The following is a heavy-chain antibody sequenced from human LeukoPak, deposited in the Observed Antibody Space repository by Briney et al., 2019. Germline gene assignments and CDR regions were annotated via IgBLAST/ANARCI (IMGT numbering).Heavy chain of an antibody. J-gene: IGHJ4*02. Sequence: ASVKVSCKTSGFTFTTYTMHWVRQAPGQRLEWMGWINAANGNTQYSQKFQGRVTITRDTSASTAYMELSSLRSEDTAVYYCASGPGTPKGIDYWGQGTLVTVSS. CDR2: INAANGNT. D-gene: IGHD1-26*01. CDR3: ASGPGTPKGIDY. V-gene: IGHV1-3*01. CDR1: GFTFTTYT.